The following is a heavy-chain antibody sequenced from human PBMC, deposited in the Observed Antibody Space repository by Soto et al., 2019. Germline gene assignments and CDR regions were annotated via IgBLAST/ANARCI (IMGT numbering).Heavy chain of an antibody. J-gene: IGHJ4*02. D-gene: IGHD7-27*01. CDR2: SRGSDGST. V-gene: IGHV3-23*01. CDR3: VKGNWGDY. Sequence: EVQLLESGGGSVQPGGSLRLSCAASGFTFITYDMTWVRQAPGKGLEWVSVSRGSDGSTYYADSVKGRFTISRDNSKNTVYLKMNSLRADVTAIYYCVKGNWGDYWAQGTLVTVSS. CDR1: GFTFITYD.